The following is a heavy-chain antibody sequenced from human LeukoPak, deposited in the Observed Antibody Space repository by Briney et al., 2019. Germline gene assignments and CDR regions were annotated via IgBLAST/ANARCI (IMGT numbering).Heavy chain of an antibody. CDR1: GLTFSTYN. CDR3: AEGLSVGY. Sequence: PGGSLRLSCAASGLTFSTYNMNWVRQAPGKGLEWVSVIYSGGSTYYADSVKGRFTISRDNSKNTLYLQMNSLRAEDTAVYYCAEGLSVGYWGQGTLVTVSS. V-gene: IGHV3-66*01. J-gene: IGHJ4*02. CDR2: IYSGGST. D-gene: IGHD3-16*01.